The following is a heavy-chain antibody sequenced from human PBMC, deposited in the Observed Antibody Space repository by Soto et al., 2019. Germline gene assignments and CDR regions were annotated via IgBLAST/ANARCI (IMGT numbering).Heavy chain of an antibody. V-gene: IGHV4-4*09. Sequence: PSETLSLTCTVSGDSISAYSWSWVRQPPGKGLEWIGYVYSSGNTFYSPSLKDRALISLDTSKNQFSLKLRSVTAADTAVYYCAADRGNSSSWQLDYWGQGALVTVSS. J-gene: IGHJ4*02. CDR2: VYSSGNT. D-gene: IGHD6-13*01. CDR3: AADRGNSSSWQLDY. CDR1: GDSISAYS.